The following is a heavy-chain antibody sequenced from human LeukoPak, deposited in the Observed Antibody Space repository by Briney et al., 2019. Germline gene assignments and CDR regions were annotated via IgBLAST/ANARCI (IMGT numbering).Heavy chain of an antibody. D-gene: IGHD3-10*01. J-gene: IGHJ4*02. CDR1: GFTFSSYS. V-gene: IGHV3-21*01. CDR3: ARDYTGYYGSGSYYKTPYDY. Sequence: GGSLRLSCAASGFTFSSYSMNWVRQAPGKGLEWVSSISSSRSYIYYADSVKGRFTISRDNAKNSLYLQMNSLRAEDTAVYYCARDYTGYYGSGSYYKTPYDYWGQGTLVTVSS. CDR2: ISSSRSYI.